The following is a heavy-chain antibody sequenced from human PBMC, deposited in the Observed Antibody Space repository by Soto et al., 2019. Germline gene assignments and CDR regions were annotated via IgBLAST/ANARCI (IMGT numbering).Heavy chain of an antibody. J-gene: IGHJ4*02. CDR3: GRLEGLATISYYFDY. CDR1: GGSISSSSYY. D-gene: IGHD3-9*01. Sequence: SETLSLTCTVSGGSISSSSYYWGWIRHPPGKGLEWIGSIYYSGSTYYNPSLKSRVTISVDKSKNQFSLKLMSLSAADTAVYYCGRLEGLATISYYFDYWGQGALVTVSS. CDR2: IYYSGST. V-gene: IGHV4-39*01.